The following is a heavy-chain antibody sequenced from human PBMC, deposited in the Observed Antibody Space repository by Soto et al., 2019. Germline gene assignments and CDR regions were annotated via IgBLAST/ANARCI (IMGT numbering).Heavy chain of an antibody. V-gene: IGHV4-31*03. CDR2: IYYSGST. D-gene: IGHD3-10*01. CDR1: GGSISSGGYY. J-gene: IGHJ5*02. Sequence: QVQLQESGPGLVKPSQTLSLTCTVSGGSISSGGYYWSWIRQHPGKGLEWIGYIYYSGSTYYNPSLKSRVTRSVDTSKNQFSLKLSSVTAADTAVYYCATLLWFGELDEGWFDPWGQGTLVTVSS. CDR3: ATLLWFGELDEGWFDP.